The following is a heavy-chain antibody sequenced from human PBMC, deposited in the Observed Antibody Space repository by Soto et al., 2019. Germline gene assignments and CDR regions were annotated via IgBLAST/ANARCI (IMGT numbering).Heavy chain of an antibody. D-gene: IGHD6-19*01. V-gene: IGHV4-4*07. J-gene: IGHJ4*02. CDR1: GDSISTYY. Sequence: SETLSLTCSVSGDSISTYYWSWIRQSAGKGLEWIGRTYISGDTNYNPSLKSRVTMSVDTSKNQLSLKLRSVTAAGTAVYYCAREYTETVDGPTPFHFHYWGQG. CDR2: TYISGDT. CDR3: AREYTETVDGPTPFHFHY.